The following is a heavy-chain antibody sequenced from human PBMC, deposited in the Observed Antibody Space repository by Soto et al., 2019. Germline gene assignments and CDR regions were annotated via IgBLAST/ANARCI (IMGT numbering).Heavy chain of an antibody. V-gene: IGHV3-15*01. D-gene: IGHD2-15*01. CDR3: TTVPSYCSGGSCRDY. Sequence: EVQLVESGGGLVKPGGSLRLSCAASGFTFSNAWMSWVRQAPGKGLEWVGRIKSKTDGGTTDYAAPVKGRFTISRDDSKNTLYLQMNSMKTEDTAVYYCTTVPSYCSGGSCRDYWGQGTLVTVSS. CDR1: GFTFSNAW. CDR2: IKSKTDGGTT. J-gene: IGHJ4*02.